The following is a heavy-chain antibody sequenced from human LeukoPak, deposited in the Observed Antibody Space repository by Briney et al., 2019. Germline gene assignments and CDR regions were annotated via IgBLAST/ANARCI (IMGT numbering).Heavy chain of an antibody. CDR2: INPNSGGT. V-gene: IGHV1-2*02. CDR3: ARATLEWLPYGWFDP. CDR1: GYTFTGYY. Sequence: GASVKVSCKASGYTFTGYYMHWVRQAPGQGLEWMGWINPNSGGTNYAQKFQGRVTMTRDTSISTAYMELSRLRSDDPAVYYCARATLEWLPYGWFDPWGQGTLVTVSS. J-gene: IGHJ5*02. D-gene: IGHD3-3*01.